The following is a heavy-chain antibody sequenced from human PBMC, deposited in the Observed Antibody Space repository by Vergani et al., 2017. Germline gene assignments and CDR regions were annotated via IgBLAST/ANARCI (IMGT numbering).Heavy chain of an antibody. Sequence: QLQLQESGPGLVKPSETLSLTCTVSGGSISSSSYYWGWIRQPPGKGLEWIGSIYYSGSTYYNPSLKSRVTISVDTSKNQFALKRSSVTAADTAVYYCAGQDRVAGHIRYDYWGQGTLVTVSS. CDR2: IYYSGST. V-gene: IGHV4-39*01. CDR3: AGQDRVAGHIRYDY. J-gene: IGHJ4*02. CDR1: GGSISSSSYY. D-gene: IGHD6-19*01.